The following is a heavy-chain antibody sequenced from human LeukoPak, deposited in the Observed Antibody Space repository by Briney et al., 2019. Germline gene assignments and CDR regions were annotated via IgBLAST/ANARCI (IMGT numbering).Heavy chain of an antibody. Sequence: GGSLRLSCAASGFTFSSYWMSWVRQAPGKGLEWVANIKQDGSEKYYVDSVKGRFTISRDNAKNSLYLQMNSLRAEDTAVYYCARAYYDSSGYYYFNAFDIWGQGTMVTVSS. CDR3: ARAYYDSSGYYYFNAFDI. CDR2: IKQDGSEK. D-gene: IGHD3-22*01. V-gene: IGHV3-7*04. J-gene: IGHJ3*02. CDR1: GFTFSSYW.